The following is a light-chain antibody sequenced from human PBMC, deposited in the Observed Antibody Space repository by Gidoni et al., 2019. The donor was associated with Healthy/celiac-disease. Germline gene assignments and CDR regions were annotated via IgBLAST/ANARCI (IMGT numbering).Light chain of an antibody. CDR3: QQRSNWPP. CDR2: DAS. CDR1: QRVSSY. J-gene: IGKJ5*01. V-gene: IGKV3-11*01. Sequence: EIVLTQSPATLSLSPGERATLSCRASQRVSSYLAWYQQKPGQAPRLLIYDASNRATGIPARFSGSVSGTDFTLTISSLEPEDFAVYYCQQRSNWPPFGQGTRLEIK.